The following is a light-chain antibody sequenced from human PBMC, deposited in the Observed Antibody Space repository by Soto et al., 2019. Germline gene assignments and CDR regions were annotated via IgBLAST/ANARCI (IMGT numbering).Light chain of an antibody. V-gene: IGLV2-14*01. CDR2: EVS. J-gene: IGLJ1*01. Sequence: QSVLTQPDSVSGSPGQSITFSCTGTSSDIGAYDYVSWYQQHPGKAPKLMIYEVSNRPSGVSNRFSGSKSGNTASLTISGLQAEDEADYYCSSYRGSSIRLFGTGTKATVL. CDR1: SSDIGAYDY. CDR3: SSYRGSSIRL.